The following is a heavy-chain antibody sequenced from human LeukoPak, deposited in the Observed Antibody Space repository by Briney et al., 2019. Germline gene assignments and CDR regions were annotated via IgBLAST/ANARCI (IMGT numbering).Heavy chain of an antibody. V-gene: IGHV1-69*05. Sequence: SVKVSCKASGGTFSSYAISWVRQAPGQGLEWMGGIIPILGTANYAQKFQGRVTITTDESTSTAYMELSSLRSEDTAVYYCARRRGITGTAFDYWGQGTLVTVSS. J-gene: IGHJ4*02. CDR2: IIPILGTA. D-gene: IGHD1-7*01. CDR1: GGTFSSYA. CDR3: ARRRGITGTAFDY.